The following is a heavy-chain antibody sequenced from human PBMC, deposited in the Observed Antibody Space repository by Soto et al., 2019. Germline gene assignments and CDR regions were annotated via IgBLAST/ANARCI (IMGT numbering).Heavy chain of an antibody. CDR2: ISDDGSNK. CDR1: GFIFSNYG. V-gene: IGHV3-30*03. D-gene: IGHD2-2*01. CDR3: ARPRQPYYYYLGMDV. J-gene: IGHJ6*02. Sequence: QVQLVESGGGVVQPGRSLRLSCAVSGFIFSNYGMHWVRQAPGKGLEWVAVISDDGSNKYYADSVKGRFAISRDSPKNTLYLQMNSLRGEDTAVYYCARPRQPYYYYLGMDVWGQGTTVTVSS.